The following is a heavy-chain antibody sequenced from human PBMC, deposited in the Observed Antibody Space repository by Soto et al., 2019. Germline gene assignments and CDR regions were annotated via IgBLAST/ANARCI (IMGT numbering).Heavy chain of an antibody. V-gene: IGHV1-2*02. CDR3: ARDPRGIEQWLSFYGMDV. J-gene: IGHJ6*02. D-gene: IGHD6-19*01. CDR2: INPNSGGT. Sequence: KVSCKASGYTFTGYYMHWVRQTPGQGLEWMGWINPNSGGTNYAQKFQGRVTMTRDTSISTAYMELSRLRSDDTAVYYCARDPRGIEQWLSFYGMDVWGQGTTVTVSS. CDR1: GYTFTGYY.